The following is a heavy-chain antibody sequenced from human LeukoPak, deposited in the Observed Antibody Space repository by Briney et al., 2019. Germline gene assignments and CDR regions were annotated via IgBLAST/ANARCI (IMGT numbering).Heavy chain of an antibody. CDR2: IYHSGST. D-gene: IGHD3-9*01. J-gene: IGHJ4*02. V-gene: IGHV4-38-2*01. Sequence: NPSETLSLTCAVSGYSLSSGYYWGWLRQPPGKGLEWIGSIYHSGSTYYNPSLKSRVTISVDTSKNQFSLKLSSVTAADTAVYYCASNTGLRYFDYWGQGTLVTVSS. CDR1: GYSLSSGYY. CDR3: ASNTGLRYFDY.